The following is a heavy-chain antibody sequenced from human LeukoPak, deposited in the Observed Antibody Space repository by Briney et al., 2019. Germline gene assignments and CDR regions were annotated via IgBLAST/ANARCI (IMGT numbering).Heavy chain of an antibody. CDR1: GYSFTSYW. CDR3: ARLRQQQLAALDY. J-gene: IGHJ4*02. CDR2: IYPGDSDA. V-gene: IGHV5-51*01. Sequence: GESLKISCKGSGYSFTSYWIGWVRQMPGKGLEWMGIIYPGDSDARYSPSFQGQDTISADKSISTAYLQWSSLKASDTAMYYCARLRQQQLAALDYWGQGTLVTVSS. D-gene: IGHD6-13*01.